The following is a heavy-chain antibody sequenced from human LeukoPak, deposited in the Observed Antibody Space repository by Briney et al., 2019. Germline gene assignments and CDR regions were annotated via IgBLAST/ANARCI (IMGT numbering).Heavy chain of an antibody. CDR2: IYHSGTTYSGST. V-gene: IGHV4-39*07. J-gene: IGHJ6*03. D-gene: IGHD6-13*01. CDR1: GASMSNYY. Sequence: SETLSLTCNVSGASMSNYYWVWIRQPPGKGLEWIGSIYHSGTTYSGSTYYNPSLKSRVTISVDTSKNQFSLKLSSVTAADTAVYYCARADYSSTWSHDYYYMDVWGKGTTVTVSS. CDR3: ARADYSSTWSHDYYYMDV.